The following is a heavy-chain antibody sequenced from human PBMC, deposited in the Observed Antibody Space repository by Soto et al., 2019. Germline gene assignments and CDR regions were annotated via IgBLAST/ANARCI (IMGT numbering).Heavy chain of an antibody. D-gene: IGHD2-2*01. Sequence: PGGSLRLSCTASGFMFSSYTMNWVRQAPGKGLEWVSSVSFRGDXXYADSLEGRFTISRDDAKNSLXLHMNSIRAADTALHYCARGCSSASCYYYWGQGTQVTVSS. CDR3: ARGCSSASCYYY. J-gene: IGHJ4*02. V-gene: IGHV3-21*01. CDR1: GFMFSSYT. CDR2: VSFRGDX.